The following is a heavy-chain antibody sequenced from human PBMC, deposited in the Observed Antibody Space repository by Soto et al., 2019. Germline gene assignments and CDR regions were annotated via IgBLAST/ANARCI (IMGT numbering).Heavy chain of an antibody. V-gene: IGHV3-30*18. Sequence: QVQLVESGGGVVQPGRSLRLSCAASGFTFSSYGMHWVRQAPGKGLEWVAVISYDGSNKYYADSVKGRFTISRDNSKKKMYLQMNSLRDEDMSVYYCAKDNAGSVSYSIRGMDVWGQGTTVTVSS. CDR1: GFTFSSYG. CDR2: ISYDGSNK. J-gene: IGHJ6*02. CDR3: AKDNAGSVSYSIRGMDV. D-gene: IGHD3-10*01.